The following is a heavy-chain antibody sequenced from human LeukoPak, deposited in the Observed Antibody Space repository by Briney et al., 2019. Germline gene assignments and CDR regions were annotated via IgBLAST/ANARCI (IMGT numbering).Heavy chain of an antibody. V-gene: IGHV1-2*02. CDR1: VYTSTDYY. D-gene: IGHD6-13*01. Sequence: ASVKVSCTASVYTSTDYYMHWVRQAPGQGLELMGWINPNRGGTNYAQKFQCRVTMTRDTSISTAYMELSRLRLDDTAVYYCARDIHTSSLYYFGCWGQVTLVTVS. CDR3: ARDIHTSSLYYFGC. J-gene: IGHJ4*02. CDR2: INPNRGGT.